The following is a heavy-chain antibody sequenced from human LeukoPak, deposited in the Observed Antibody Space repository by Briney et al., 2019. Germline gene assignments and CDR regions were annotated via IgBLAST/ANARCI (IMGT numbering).Heavy chain of an antibody. CDR1: GGSFSGYY. J-gene: IGHJ5*02. V-gene: IGHV4-34*01. D-gene: IGHD3-16*01. CDR3: ARASSGGWFDP. CDR2: INHSGST. Sequence: SGTLSLTCAVYGGSFSGYYWSWIRQPPGKGLEWIGEINHSGSTNYNPSLKSRVTISVDTSKNQFSLKLSSVTAADMAVYYCARASSGGWFDPWGQGTLVTVSS.